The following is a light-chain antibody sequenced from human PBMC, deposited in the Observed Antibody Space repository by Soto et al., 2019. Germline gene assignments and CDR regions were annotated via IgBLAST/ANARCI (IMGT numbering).Light chain of an antibody. J-gene: IGKJ1*01. CDR2: DAS. V-gene: IGKV3-20*01. Sequence: IVLTQAPDTLSSSPGERASLSCRASQSVSSNYLAWYQQKLGQAPRLLIDDASRRATGIPDRFSGSGSGTDFTLTISRLEPEYFVVYYCQQYGRSPTFGQGTKVEI. CDR3: QQYGRSPT. CDR1: QSVSSNY.